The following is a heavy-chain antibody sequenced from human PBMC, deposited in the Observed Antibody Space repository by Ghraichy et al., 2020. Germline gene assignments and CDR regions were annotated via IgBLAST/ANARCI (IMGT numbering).Heavy chain of an antibody. J-gene: IGHJ6*02. CDR1: GFTFSNYG. CDR3: AKDLQQLAAVGENYYYYYGMDV. Sequence: GSLRLSCAASGFTFSNYGIHWVRQAPGKGLEWVAFIRYDGSNENYADSVKGRFTISRDNSKNTLFLQMNSLRAEDTGVFYCAKDLQQLAAVGENYYYYYGMDVWGQGTTVTVSS. CDR2: IRYDGSNE. V-gene: IGHV3-30*02. D-gene: IGHD6-13*01.